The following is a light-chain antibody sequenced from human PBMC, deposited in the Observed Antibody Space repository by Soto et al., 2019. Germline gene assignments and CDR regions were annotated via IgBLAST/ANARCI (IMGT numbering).Light chain of an antibody. CDR3: QQRSNWPRT. Sequence: IVLTQSPATLSLSPGERATLSCRASQNIRSYLIWYQQKPGQAPRLLMYDVSNRATGIPARFSGSGSGTDFTLTISSLEPEDLAVYYCQQRSNWPRTFGQGTKVDIK. CDR2: DVS. V-gene: IGKV3-11*01. J-gene: IGKJ1*01. CDR1: QNIRSY.